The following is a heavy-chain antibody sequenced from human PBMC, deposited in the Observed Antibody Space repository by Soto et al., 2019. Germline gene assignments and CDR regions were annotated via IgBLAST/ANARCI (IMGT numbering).Heavy chain of an antibody. CDR3: ARPVVTGAFDI. Sequence: GGSLRLSCAASGFTFSSYAMHWVRQAPGKGLEWVAVIWYDGSNKYYADSVKGRFTISRDNSKNTLYLQMNSLRAEDTAVYYCARPVVTGAFDIWGQGTMVTVSS. CDR1: GFTFSSYA. D-gene: IGHD2-21*02. CDR2: IWYDGSNK. V-gene: IGHV3-33*08. J-gene: IGHJ3*02.